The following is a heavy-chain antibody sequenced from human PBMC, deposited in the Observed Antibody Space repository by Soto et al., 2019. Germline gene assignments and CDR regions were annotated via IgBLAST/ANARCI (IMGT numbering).Heavy chain of an antibody. CDR1: GFTFSSYA. V-gene: IGHV3-30-3*01. CDR3: ARDWGAIVLVTDASLGIDY. CDR2: ISYDGSNK. D-gene: IGHD2-2*01. J-gene: IGHJ4*01. Sequence: PGGSLRLSCAASGFTFSSYAMHWVRQAPGKGLEWVAVISYDGSNKYYADSVKGRFTISRDNSKNTLYLQMNSLRAEDTAVYYCARDWGAIVLVTDASLGIDYWGHGT.